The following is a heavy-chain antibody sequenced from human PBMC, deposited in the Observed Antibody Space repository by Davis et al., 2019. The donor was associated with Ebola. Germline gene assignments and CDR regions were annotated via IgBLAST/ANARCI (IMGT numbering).Heavy chain of an antibody. D-gene: IGHD4-17*01. V-gene: IGHV3-73*01. CDR3: TLGTVTTEDY. CDR1: GFTFSSYG. Sequence: GESLKISCAASGFTFSSYGMHWVRQASGKGLEWVGRIRSKANSYATAYAASVKGRFTISRDDSKNTAYLQMNSLKTEDTAVYYCTLGTVTTEDYWGQGTLVTVSS. J-gene: IGHJ4*02. CDR2: IRSKANSYAT.